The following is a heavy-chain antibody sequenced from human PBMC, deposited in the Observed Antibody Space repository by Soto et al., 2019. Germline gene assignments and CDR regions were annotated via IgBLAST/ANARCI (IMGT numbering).Heavy chain of an antibody. D-gene: IGHD3-9*01. CDR2: IVVGSGNT. CDR3: AARSYYDILTGYSDFDY. Sequence: GASVKVSCKASGFTFTSSSVQWVRHARGQRLEWIGWIVVGSGNTNYAQKFQERVTITRDMSTSTAYMELSSLRSEDTAVYYCAARSYYDILTGYSDFDYWGQGTLVTVSS. V-gene: IGHV1-58*01. J-gene: IGHJ4*02. CDR1: GFTFTSSS.